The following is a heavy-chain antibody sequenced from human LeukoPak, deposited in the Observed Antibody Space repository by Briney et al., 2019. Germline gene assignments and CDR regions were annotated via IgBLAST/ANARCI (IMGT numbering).Heavy chain of an antibody. Sequence: PGGSLRLSCAVSGITLSNYVMSWVRQAPGKGLEWVAGISGSGGTTNYADSVKGRFTISRDNPKNTLFLHMNSLRAEDTAVYFCAKRGVVIRVILVGFHKEAYYFDSWGQGALVTVSS. V-gene: IGHV3-23*01. CDR3: AKRGVVIRVILVGFHKEAYYFDS. J-gene: IGHJ4*02. D-gene: IGHD3-22*01. CDR2: ISGSGGTT. CDR1: GITLSNYV.